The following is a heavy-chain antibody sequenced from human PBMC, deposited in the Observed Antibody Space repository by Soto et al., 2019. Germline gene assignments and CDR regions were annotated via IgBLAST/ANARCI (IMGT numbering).Heavy chain of an antibody. V-gene: IGHV3-23*01. J-gene: IGHJ4*02. CDR2: LSDSGGST. D-gene: IGHD6-13*01. Sequence: EVQLLESGGGLVQPGGSLRLSCTASGFTFSSHAMTWVRQAPGKGLEWVSGLSDSGGSTYYADSVKGRFTISRDNSMNTLSLQMTTLRAEATAVYYCAKVSSSWYSGFFDLWGQGTLVTVSS. CDR3: AKVSSSWYSGFFDL. CDR1: GFTFSSHA.